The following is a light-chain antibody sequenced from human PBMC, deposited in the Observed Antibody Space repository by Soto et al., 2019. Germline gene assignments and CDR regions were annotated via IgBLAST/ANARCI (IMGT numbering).Light chain of an antibody. J-gene: IGKJ2*01. CDR3: MQALQTPYT. CDR2: LGS. Sequence: EIVMTQSPPSLTVTPGEPASISCRSSQRLLHSNGNTFLDWYLQKPGQSPQLLIYLGSNRASGVPDSVRCSEAGTDFTLKISRVEAEDVGVYYCMQALQTPYTFGQGTKLEIK. CDR1: QRLLHSNGNTF. V-gene: IGKV2-28*01.